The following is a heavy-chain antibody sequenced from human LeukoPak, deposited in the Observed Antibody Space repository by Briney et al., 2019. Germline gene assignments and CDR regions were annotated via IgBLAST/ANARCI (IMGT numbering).Heavy chain of an antibody. J-gene: IGHJ4*02. CDR3: AVCNGGLWDTPLYDC. V-gene: IGHV1-2*02. CDR1: GYSFMWKY. CDR2: INPFTGGT. D-gene: IGHD7-27*01. Sequence: ASVKVSCKASGYSFMWKYMHWVRQAPGQGLEWLGWINPFTGGTKYSQKFQGRITMTRDTSLTTGYLELSRLRSDDTALYYCAVCNGGLWDTPLYDCWGQGTLVTVSS.